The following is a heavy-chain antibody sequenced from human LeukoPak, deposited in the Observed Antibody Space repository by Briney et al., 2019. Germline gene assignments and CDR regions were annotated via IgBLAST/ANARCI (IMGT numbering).Heavy chain of an antibody. D-gene: IGHD3-22*01. J-gene: IGHJ4*02. CDR3: AKSSDNYDSSGYYDY. CDR1: GFTFDDYA. CDR2: ISWDGDNT. Sequence: GGSLRLSCAASGFTFDDYAMHWVRQAPGKGLEWVSLISWDGDNTYYADSVKGRFTISRDNSENSLYLQMNSLRAEDMALYYCAKSSDNYDSSGYYDYWGQGTLVTVSS. V-gene: IGHV3-43D*03.